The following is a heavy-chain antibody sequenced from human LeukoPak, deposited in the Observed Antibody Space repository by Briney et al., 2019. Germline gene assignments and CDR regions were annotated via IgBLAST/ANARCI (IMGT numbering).Heavy chain of an antibody. CDR3: ARGGGPYCSSTSCYPFDP. D-gene: IGHD2-2*01. CDR2: INPNSGGT. V-gene: IGHV1-2*02. Sequence: GASVKVSCKASGYTFTGYYMHWVRQAPGQGLEWMGWINPNSGGTNYAQKFQGRVTTTRDTSISTAYMELSRLRSDDTAVYYCARGGGPYCSSTSCYPFDPWGQGTLVTVSS. CDR1: GYTFTGYY. J-gene: IGHJ5*02.